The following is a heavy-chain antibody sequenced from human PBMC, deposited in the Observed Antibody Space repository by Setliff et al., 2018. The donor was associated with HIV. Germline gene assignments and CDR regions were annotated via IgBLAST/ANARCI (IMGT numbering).Heavy chain of an antibody. CDR3: ARGGRLQYFDWPSYAMDV. Sequence: GGSLRLSCAASGFTFSSYWMSWVRQAPGKGLEWVANIKQDGSEKYYVDSLKGRFTISRDNGKNLLYLQMNSLRAEDTAVYYCARGGRLQYFDWPSYAMDVWGQGTTVTVSS. V-gene: IGHV3-7*01. J-gene: IGHJ6*02. CDR1: GFTFSSYW. D-gene: IGHD3-9*01. CDR2: IKQDGSEK.